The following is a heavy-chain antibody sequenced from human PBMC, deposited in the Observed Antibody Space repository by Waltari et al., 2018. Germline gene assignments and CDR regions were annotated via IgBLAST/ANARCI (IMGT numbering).Heavy chain of an antibody. Sequence: QVQLQESGPGLVKPSETLSLTCTVSGGSISSPYWRWIRQPPGKGLEWIGYIYYSGSTNYNPSLKSRVTISVDTSKNQYSLKLSSVTAADTAVYYCARGNEYSSSRDFDYWGQGTLVTVSS. CDR2: IYYSGST. J-gene: IGHJ4*02. CDR1: GGSISSPY. V-gene: IGHV4-59*11. CDR3: ARGNEYSSSRDFDY. D-gene: IGHD6-13*01.